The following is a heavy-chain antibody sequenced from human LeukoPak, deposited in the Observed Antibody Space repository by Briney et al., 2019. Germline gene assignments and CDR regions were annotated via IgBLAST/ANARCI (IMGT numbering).Heavy chain of an antibody. J-gene: IGHJ5*02. D-gene: IGHD3-3*01. CDR3: ARERERFFNL. V-gene: IGHV3-30*04. CDR1: GFTFSSYA. CDR2: ISYDGGNK. Sequence: GGSLRLSCAASGFTFSSYAMHWVRLAPGKGLEWVAFISYDGGNKYYADSVKGRFTISRDNSKNTLYLQMNSLRAEDTAVYYCARERERFFNLWGQGTLVTVSS.